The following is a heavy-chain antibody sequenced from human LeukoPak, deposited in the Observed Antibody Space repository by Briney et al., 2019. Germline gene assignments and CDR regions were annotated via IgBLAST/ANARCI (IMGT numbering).Heavy chain of an antibody. J-gene: IGHJ6*02. D-gene: IGHD1-26*01. CDR3: ATGKVGIPEESDYYYGMDV. V-gene: IGHV1-24*01. CDR2: FDPEDGET. CDR1: GYTLTELS. Sequence: ASVKVSCKVSGYTLTELSMHWVRQAPGKGLEWMGGFDPEDGETIYAQKFQGRVTMTEDTSTDTAYMELSSLRSEDTAVYYCATGKVGIPEESDYYYGMDVWGQGTTVTVSS.